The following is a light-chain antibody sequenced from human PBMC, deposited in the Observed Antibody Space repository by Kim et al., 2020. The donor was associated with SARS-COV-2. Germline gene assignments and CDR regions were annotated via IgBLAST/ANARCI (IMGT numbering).Light chain of an antibody. J-gene: IGLJ1*01. CDR1: SSNIGAGFN. CDR3: QSFDSGLSGSIYV. Sequence: VTISCTGSSSNIGAGFNVHWYQQHPGTVPKLLIYDNNNRPSGVPDRFSGSKSGISASLVITGLQVEDEADYYCQSFDSGLSGSIYVFGTGTKVTVL. V-gene: IGLV1-40*01. CDR2: DNN.